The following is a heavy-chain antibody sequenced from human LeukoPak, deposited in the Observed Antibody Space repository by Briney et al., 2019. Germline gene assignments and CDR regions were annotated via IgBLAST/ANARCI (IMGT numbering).Heavy chain of an antibody. J-gene: IGHJ6*03. CDR1: GFTFSSYA. CDR3: AKGSALYYYYYYMDV. D-gene: IGHD6-13*01. V-gene: IGHV3-23*01. CDR2: LSGSGDST. Sequence: PGGSLRLSCAASGFTFSSYAMSWVRQAPGKGLEWVSALSGSGDSTYYADSVKGRFTISRDNSKNTLYLQMNSLRGEDTAVYYCAKGSALYYYYYYMDVWGKGTTVTVSS.